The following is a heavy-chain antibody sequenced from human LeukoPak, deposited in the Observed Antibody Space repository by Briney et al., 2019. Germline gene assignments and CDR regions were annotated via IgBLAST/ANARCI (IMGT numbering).Heavy chain of an antibody. Sequence: PSETLSLTCTVSGGSISSYYWSWIRQPPGKGLEWIAYIYYSGSTNYNPSLKSRVTISVDTSKNQFSLKLSSVTAADTAVYYCARDRYYYDSSGYYYYFDYWGQGTLVTVSS. CDR1: GGSISSYY. CDR3: ARDRYYYDSSGYYYYFDY. D-gene: IGHD3-22*01. CDR2: IYYSGST. V-gene: IGHV4-59*01. J-gene: IGHJ4*02.